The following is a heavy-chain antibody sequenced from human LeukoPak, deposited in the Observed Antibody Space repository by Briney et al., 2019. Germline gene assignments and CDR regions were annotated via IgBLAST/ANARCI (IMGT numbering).Heavy chain of an antibody. CDR2: ISGSGGST. Sequence: QSGGSLRLSCAASGFTFSSYAMSWVRQAPGKGLEWVSAISGSGGSTYYADSVKGRFTISRDNAKNSLYLQMNSLRAEDTAVYYCARDQYYYDSSGYYFPTDWFDPWGQGTLVTVSS. J-gene: IGHJ5*02. V-gene: IGHV3-23*01. CDR3: ARDQYYYDSSGYYFPTDWFDP. D-gene: IGHD3-22*01. CDR1: GFTFSSYA.